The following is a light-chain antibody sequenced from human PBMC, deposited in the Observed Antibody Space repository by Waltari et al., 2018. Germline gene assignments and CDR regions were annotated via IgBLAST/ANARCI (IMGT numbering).Light chain of an antibody. CDR1: SSNIGDNY. Sequence: QSVLTQLPSASGTPGQGVTISCSGSSSNIGDNYVYWYQQFPGPSPKLLIHRNNQRPSGVPDRFSGSKSGTSAFLVISGLRSEDEADYHCATWDDSLSGWVFGGGTKVTVL. V-gene: IGLV1-47*01. CDR2: RNN. J-gene: IGLJ3*02. CDR3: ATWDDSLSGWV.